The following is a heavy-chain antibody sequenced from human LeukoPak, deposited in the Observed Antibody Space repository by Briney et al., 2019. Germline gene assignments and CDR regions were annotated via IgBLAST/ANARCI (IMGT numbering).Heavy chain of an antibody. CDR3: ARAGTHYGMDV. V-gene: IGHV1-69*04. D-gene: IGHD3-10*01. CDR2: IIAILGIA. J-gene: IGHJ6*02. Sequence: SVKVSCKASGGSFSSYAISWVRQAPGQGREWMGGIIAILGIANYAQKFQGRVTITADKSTSTAYMELSSLRSEGTAVYYCARAGTHYGMDVWGQGTTVTVS. CDR1: GGSFSSYA.